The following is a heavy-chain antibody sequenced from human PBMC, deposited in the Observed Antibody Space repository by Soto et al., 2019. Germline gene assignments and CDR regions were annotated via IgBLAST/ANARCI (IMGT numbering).Heavy chain of an antibody. D-gene: IGHD2-21*02. CDR1: GGSISSGGYS. V-gene: IGHV4-30-2*01. CDR2: IYHSGST. J-gene: IGHJ6*02. CDR3: ARGPRTVVTSGGPTGMDV. Sequence: QLQLQESGSGLVKPSQTLSLTCAVSGGSISSGGYSWSWIRQPPGKGLEWIGYIYHSGSTYYNPSLKSLVTISVDRSKYQFSLKLSSVTAADTAVYYCARGPRTVVTSGGPTGMDVWGQGTTVTVSS.